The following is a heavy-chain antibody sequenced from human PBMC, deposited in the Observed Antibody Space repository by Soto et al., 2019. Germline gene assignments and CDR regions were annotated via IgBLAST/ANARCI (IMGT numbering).Heavy chain of an antibody. D-gene: IGHD5-12*01. V-gene: IGHV1-69*06. CDR3: ASADSGYDYFFYYYGMDV. CDR1: GGTFSSYA. CDR2: IIPIFGTA. Sequence: ASVKVSCKASGGTFSSYAISWVRQAPGQGLEWMGGIIPIFGTANYAQKFQGRVTITADKSTSTVYMELSSLRSEDTAVYYCASADSGYDYFFYYYGMDVWGQGTTVTVSS. J-gene: IGHJ6*02.